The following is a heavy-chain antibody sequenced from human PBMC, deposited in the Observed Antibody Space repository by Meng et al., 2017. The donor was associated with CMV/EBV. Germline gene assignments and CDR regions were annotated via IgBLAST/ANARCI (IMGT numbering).Heavy chain of an antibody. CDR2: IIPILGIA. V-gene: IGHV1-69*02. CDR1: GGTFSSYT. Sequence: SVKVSCKASGGTFSSYTISWVRQAPGQGLEWMGRIIPILGIANYAQKFQGRVTITADKSTSTAYMELSSLRSEDTAVYYCASGGDITFGVVIMSHYYYYGTDVWGQGTTVTVSS. J-gene: IGHJ6*02. CDR3: ASGGDITFGVVIMSHYYYYGTDV. D-gene: IGHD3-3*01.